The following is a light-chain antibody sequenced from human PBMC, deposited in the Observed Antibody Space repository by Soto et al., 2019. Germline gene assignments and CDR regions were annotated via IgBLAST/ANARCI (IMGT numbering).Light chain of an antibody. CDR1: QGISTY. Sequence: DIQLTQSPSFLSASVGDRVTITCRASQGISTYLAWYQQKLGKAPKLLIYDASTLQSGVPSRFSGSRSGTEFTLTISSLQPEDFATYYCQQRSNWPFTFGPGTKVDIK. CDR2: DAS. J-gene: IGKJ3*01. CDR3: QQRSNWPFT. V-gene: IGKV1-9*01.